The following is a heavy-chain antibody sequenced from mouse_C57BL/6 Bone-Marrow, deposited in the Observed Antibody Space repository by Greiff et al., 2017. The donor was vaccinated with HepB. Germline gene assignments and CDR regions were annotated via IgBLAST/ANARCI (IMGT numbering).Heavy chain of an antibody. Sequence: EVKLMESGGGLVQPGGSLKLSCAASGFTFSDYGMAWVRQAPRKGPEWVAFISNLAYSIYYADTVTGRFTISRENAKNTLYLEMSSLRSEDTAMYYCARRGLRRGYFDVWGTGTTVTVSS. CDR1: GFTFSDYG. D-gene: IGHD1-2*01. V-gene: IGHV5-15*01. CDR2: ISNLAYSI. CDR3: ARRGLRRGYFDV. J-gene: IGHJ1*03.